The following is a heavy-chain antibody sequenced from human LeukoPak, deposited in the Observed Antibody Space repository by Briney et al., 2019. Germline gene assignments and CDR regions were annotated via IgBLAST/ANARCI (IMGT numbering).Heavy chain of an antibody. D-gene: IGHD2-2*01. J-gene: IGHJ4*02. V-gene: IGHV3-66*01. Sequence: GGSLRLSCAASGFTVSSNYMSWVRQAPGKGLEWVSVIYSGGSTYYADSVKGRFTISRDNSKNTLYLQMNSLRAEDTAVYYCARYCSSTSRYAGSFDYWGQGTLVTVSS. CDR2: IYSGGST. CDR1: GFTVSSNY. CDR3: ARYCSSTSRYAGSFDY.